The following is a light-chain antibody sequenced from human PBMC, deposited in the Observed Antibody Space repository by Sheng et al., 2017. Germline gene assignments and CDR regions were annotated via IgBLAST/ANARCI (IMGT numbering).Light chain of an antibody. CDR1: ISNIASNY. V-gene: IGLV1-51*02. CDR3: GTWDSSLSAGV. CDR2: ENN. Sequence: QSVLTLPPSVSAAPGQKVTISCSGTISNIASNYVSWYQQVPATAPKVIIYENNRRPSGIPDRFSGSKSGTSAALTITGLQTGDEADYYCGTWDSSLSAGVFGTGTKVTVL. J-gene: IGLJ1*01.